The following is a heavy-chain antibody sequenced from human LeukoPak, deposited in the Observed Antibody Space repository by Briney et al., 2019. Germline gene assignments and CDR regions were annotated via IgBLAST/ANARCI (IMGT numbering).Heavy chain of an antibody. D-gene: IGHD1-1*01. Sequence: SETLSLTCTVSGGSISSHYWSWIRQPPGKGLEWIGCIYYSGSTSYNPSLKSRVTISVDTSKNQFSLKLSSVTAADTAVYYCATLTTPGWFNPWGQGTLVTVSS. V-gene: IGHV4-59*11. CDR1: GGSISSHY. CDR3: ATLTTPGWFNP. J-gene: IGHJ5*02. CDR2: IYYSGST.